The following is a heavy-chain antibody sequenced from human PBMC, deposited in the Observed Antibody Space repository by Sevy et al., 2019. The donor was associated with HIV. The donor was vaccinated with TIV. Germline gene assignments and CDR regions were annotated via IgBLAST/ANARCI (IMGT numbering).Heavy chain of an antibody. CDR2: ISSSSNYI. Sequence: GGSLRLSCAASGFTFRSYAMSWVRQAPGKGLEWVSSISSSSNYIYYADSVKGRFTISRDNAKNSLYLQMNSLRAEDTAVYYCARVYSGYYNSWGQGTLVTVSS. V-gene: IGHV3-21*01. CDR3: ARVYSGYYNS. J-gene: IGHJ4*02. D-gene: IGHD1-26*01. CDR1: GFTFRSYA.